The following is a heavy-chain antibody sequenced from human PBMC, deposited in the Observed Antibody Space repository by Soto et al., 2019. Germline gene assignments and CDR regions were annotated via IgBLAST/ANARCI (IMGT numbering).Heavy chain of an antibody. CDR2: IYYSGST. V-gene: IGHV4-59*01. D-gene: IGHD3-10*01. CDR1: GGSISSYY. CDR3: ARDGGLLWFGNQGYFDY. J-gene: IGHJ4*02. Sequence: SLTCTVSGGSISSYYWSWIRQPPGKGLEWIGYIYYSGSTNYNPSLKSRVTISVDTSKNQFSLKLSSVTAADTAVYYCARDGGLLWFGNQGYFDYWGQGTLVTVSS.